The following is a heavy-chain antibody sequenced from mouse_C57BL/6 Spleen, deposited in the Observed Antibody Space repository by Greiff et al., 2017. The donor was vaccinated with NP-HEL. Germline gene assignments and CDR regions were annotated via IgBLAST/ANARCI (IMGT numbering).Heavy chain of an antibody. D-gene: IGHD1-1*01. CDR3: ARYKGPYGPFDY. J-gene: IGHJ2*01. CDR2: IRNKANGYTT. Sequence: EVQRVESGGGLVQPGGSLSLSCAASGFTFTDYYMSWVRQPPGKALEWLGFIRNKANGYTTEYSASVKGRFTISRDNSQSILYLQMNALRAEDSATYYCARYKGPYGPFDYWGQGTTLTVSS. CDR1: GFTFTDYY. V-gene: IGHV7-3*01.